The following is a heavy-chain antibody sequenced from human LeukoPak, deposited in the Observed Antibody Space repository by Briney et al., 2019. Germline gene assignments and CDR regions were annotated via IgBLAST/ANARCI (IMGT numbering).Heavy chain of an antibody. D-gene: IGHD3-16*01. J-gene: IGHJ4*02. Sequence: PSETLSLTCTVSGDYIGSYYWSWIRQPPGKGLEWIGYIYYTGSTNYNPSLKSRGTISVDTSKNQFSLKVNSVTAADTAVYYCARHRYGDVYYFDLWGPGTLVIVSS. CDR1: GDYIGSYY. V-gene: IGHV4-59*08. CDR2: IYYTGST. CDR3: ARHRYGDVYYFDL.